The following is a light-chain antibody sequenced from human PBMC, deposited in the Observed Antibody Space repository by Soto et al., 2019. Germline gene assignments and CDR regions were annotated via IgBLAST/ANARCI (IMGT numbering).Light chain of an antibody. V-gene: IGKV1-5*01. CDR1: QSVRNW. CDR2: EES. Sequence: DSQITPSPSPLFASVGDRVTITCRASQSVRNWLAWYQQKPGNPPKLLIYEESTLHSGVPSRFSGRKVGTQFILTIDSLQPEDFATYYCQQVKSYPRTFGGGTKVDI. J-gene: IGKJ4*01. CDR3: QQVKSYPRT.